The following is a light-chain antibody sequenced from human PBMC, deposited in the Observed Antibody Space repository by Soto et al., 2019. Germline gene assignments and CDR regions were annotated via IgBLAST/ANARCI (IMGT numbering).Light chain of an antibody. J-gene: IGKJ5*01. Sequence: DIQMTQSPSSLSASVGDRVTITCRASQGISNFLAWYQQKPGKVPKLLISAASTLQSGVPSRFSGSGSGIDFTLTITSLQPEDVATYYCQKYSSVITFGQGTRLEI. V-gene: IGKV1-27*01. CDR3: QKYSSVIT. CDR2: AAS. CDR1: QGISNF.